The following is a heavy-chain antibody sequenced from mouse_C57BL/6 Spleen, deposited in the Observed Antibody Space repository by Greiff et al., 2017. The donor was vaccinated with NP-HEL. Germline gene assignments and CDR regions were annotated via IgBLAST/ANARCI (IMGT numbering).Heavy chain of an antibody. Sequence: VQLVESGAELVRPGTSVKVSCKASGYAFTNYLIEWVKQRPGQGLEWIGVINPGSGGTNYNEKFKGKATLTADKSSSTAYMQLSSLTSEDSAVYFCARQDYGFAYWGQGTLVTVSA. CDR1: GYAFTNYL. V-gene: IGHV1-54*01. CDR3: ARQDYGFAY. D-gene: IGHD1-1*01. J-gene: IGHJ3*01. CDR2: INPGSGGT.